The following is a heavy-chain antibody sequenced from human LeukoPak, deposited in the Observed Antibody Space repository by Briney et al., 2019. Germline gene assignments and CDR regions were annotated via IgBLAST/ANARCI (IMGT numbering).Heavy chain of an antibody. Sequence: GGSLRLSCAASGFTFDDSAMHWVRHAPGKGLEWVSGISWNSGTVGYADSVKGRFTISRDNAKTSLYLQMNSLRAEDMALYYCAKGQFAGAAGDGYYFDYWGQGTLVTVSS. CDR2: ISWNSGTV. V-gene: IGHV3-9*03. CDR3: AKGQFAGAAGDGYYFDY. J-gene: IGHJ4*02. D-gene: IGHD3-16*01. CDR1: GFTFDDSA.